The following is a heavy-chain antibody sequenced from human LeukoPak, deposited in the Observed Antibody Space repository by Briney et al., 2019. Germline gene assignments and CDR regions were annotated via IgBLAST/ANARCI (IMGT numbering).Heavy chain of an antibody. J-gene: IGHJ4*02. CDR3: ARTRGPPDY. D-gene: IGHD1-26*01. CDR2: ISSSSSTM. Sequence: GGSLRLSCAASGFTFNTYNMNWVRQAPGKGLEWVSYISSSSSTMCYADSVKGRFTISRDNAKNSLYLQMNSLRAEDTAVYYCARTRGPPDYWGQGTLVTVSS. CDR1: GFTFNTYN. V-gene: IGHV3-48*01.